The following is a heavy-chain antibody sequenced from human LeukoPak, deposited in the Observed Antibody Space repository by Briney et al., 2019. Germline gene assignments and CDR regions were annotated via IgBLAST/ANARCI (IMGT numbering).Heavy chain of an antibody. J-gene: IGHJ4*02. CDR1: GFTFSSYS. D-gene: IGHD6-19*01. CDR3: ARDRRLVHFVGDY. CDR2: ISSSSSYI. V-gene: IGHV3-21*01. Sequence: GGSLRLSCAASGFTFSSYSMNWVRQAPGQGLEWVSSISSSSSYIYYADSVKGRFTISRDNAKNSLYLQMNSLRAEDTAVYYCARDRRLVHFVGDYWGQGTLVTVSS.